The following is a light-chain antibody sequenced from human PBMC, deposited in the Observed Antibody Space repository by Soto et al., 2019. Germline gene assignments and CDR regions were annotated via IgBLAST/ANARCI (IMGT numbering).Light chain of an antibody. V-gene: IGLV1-40*01. J-gene: IGLJ2*01. Sequence: QSVLTQPPSVSGAPGQRVTISCTGSSSNIGAGYDVHWYQQFPGTAPKLIIYGNSNRPSGVPDRFSGSKSDTSASLAITGLQADDEAYYYCQSYDTSLSGSIFGGGTQLTVL. CDR2: GNS. CDR1: SSNIGAGYD. CDR3: QSYDTSLSGSI.